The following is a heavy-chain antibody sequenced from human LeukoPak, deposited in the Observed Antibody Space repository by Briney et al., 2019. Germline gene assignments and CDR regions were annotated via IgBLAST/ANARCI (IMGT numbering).Heavy chain of an antibody. CDR1: GFTFSSYS. J-gene: IGHJ4*02. CDR2: ISSSSSYI. Sequence: PGRSLRLSCAASGFTFSSYSMNWVRQAPGKGLEWVSSISSSSSYIYYADSVKGRFTISRDNAKNPLYLQMNSLRAEDTAVYYCARDPPYSGSYYQIDYWGQGTLVTVSS. V-gene: IGHV3-21*01. D-gene: IGHD1-26*01. CDR3: ARDPPYSGSYYQIDY.